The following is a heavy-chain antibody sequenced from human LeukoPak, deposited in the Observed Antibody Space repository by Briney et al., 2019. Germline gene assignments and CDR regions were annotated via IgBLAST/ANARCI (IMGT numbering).Heavy chain of an antibody. V-gene: IGHV1-8*01. CDR3: AREIAAAERRVHWDY. CDR2: MNPNSGNT. J-gene: IGHJ4*02. Sequence: GASVKASCKASGYTFTSYDINWVRQATGQGLEWMGWMNPNSGNTGYAQKFQGRVTMTRNTSISTAYMELSSLRSEDTAVYYCAREIAAAERRVHWDYWGQGTLVTVSS. D-gene: IGHD6-13*01. CDR1: GYTFTSYD.